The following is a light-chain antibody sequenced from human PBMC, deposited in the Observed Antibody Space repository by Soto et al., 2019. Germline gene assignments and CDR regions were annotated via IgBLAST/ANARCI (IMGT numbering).Light chain of an antibody. J-gene: IGLJ1*01. V-gene: IGLV2-14*01. Sequence: QSALTQPASVSGSPGQSITISCTGTSSDVGGYNSVSWYQQHPDKAPKLMIYDVSNRPSGVSNRFSGSRSDNTASLTISGLQAEDEADYYCSSYTSSSTSYVFGTGTKVTVL. CDR1: SSDVGGYNS. CDR3: SSYTSSSTSYV. CDR2: DVS.